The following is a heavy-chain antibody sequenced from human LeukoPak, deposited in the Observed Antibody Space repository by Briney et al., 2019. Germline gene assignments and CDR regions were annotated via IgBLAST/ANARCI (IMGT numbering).Heavy chain of an antibody. Sequence: SVKVSCKASGGTFSSYAISWVRQAPGQGLEWMGRIIPILGIANYAQKFQGRVTITADKSTSTAYMELSSLRSEDTAVYYCARDLNGIGPVVHYWGQGPLVTVPS. CDR3: ARDLNGIGPVVHY. CDR2: IIPILGIA. J-gene: IGHJ4*02. D-gene: IGHD4-23*01. V-gene: IGHV1-69*04. CDR1: GGTFSSYA.